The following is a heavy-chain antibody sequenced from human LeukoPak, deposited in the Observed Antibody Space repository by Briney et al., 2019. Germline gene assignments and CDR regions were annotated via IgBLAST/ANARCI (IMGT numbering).Heavy chain of an antibody. CDR1: GGSITSGSYY. J-gene: IGHJ4*02. CDR3: ARKTFWSGFDY. Sequence: SETLSLTCTISGGSITSGSYYWAWVRQSPGTGLEWIGSIYQRGTTYYNPSLQSRVTISVDTSKNQFTLNLNSVTAADTAVYYCARKTFWSGFDYWGQGTLVTVSS. V-gene: IGHV4-39*01. D-gene: IGHD3-3*01. CDR2: IYQRGTT.